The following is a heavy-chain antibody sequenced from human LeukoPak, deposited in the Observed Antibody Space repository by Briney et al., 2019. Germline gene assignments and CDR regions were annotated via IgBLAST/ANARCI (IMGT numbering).Heavy chain of an antibody. CDR1: GFTFSDYY. J-gene: IGHJ5*02. CDR3: AKDGERSRTYYYDSSGYYSS. D-gene: IGHD3-22*01. V-gene: IGHV3-11*01. Sequence: PGGSLRLSCAASGFTFSDYYMSWIRQAPGKGLEWVSYISSSGSTIYYADSVKGRFTISRDNAKNSLYLQMNSLRAEDTALYYCAKDGERSRTYYYDSSGYYSSWGQGTLVTVSS. CDR2: ISSSGSTI.